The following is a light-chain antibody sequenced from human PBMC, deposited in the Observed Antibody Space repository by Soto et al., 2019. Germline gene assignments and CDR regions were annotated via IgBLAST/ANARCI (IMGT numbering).Light chain of an antibody. Sequence: SVLTQPACVSGSPGQSITISCTGTSSDVGSYNLVSWYQQHPGKAPKLMIYEVSKRPSGVSNRFSGSKSGNTASLTISGLQAEDEADYYCCSYAGSSTFYVFGTGTKVTVL. J-gene: IGLJ1*01. CDR1: SSDVGSYNL. CDR2: EVS. V-gene: IGLV2-23*02. CDR3: CSYAGSSTFYV.